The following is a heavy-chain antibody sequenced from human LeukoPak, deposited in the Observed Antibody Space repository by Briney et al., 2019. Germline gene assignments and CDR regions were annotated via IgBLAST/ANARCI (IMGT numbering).Heavy chain of an antibody. CDR3: AKGTMIVVVYYFDY. D-gene: IGHD3-22*01. J-gene: IGHJ4*02. Sequence: GGSLRLSCAASGFTFSSYAMSWVRQAPGKGVEWVSAISGSGGSTYYADCVKGRFTISRDNSKNTLYLQMNSLRAEDTAVYYCAKGTMIVVVYYFDYWGQGTLVTVSS. V-gene: IGHV3-23*01. CDR2: ISGSGGST. CDR1: GFTFSSYA.